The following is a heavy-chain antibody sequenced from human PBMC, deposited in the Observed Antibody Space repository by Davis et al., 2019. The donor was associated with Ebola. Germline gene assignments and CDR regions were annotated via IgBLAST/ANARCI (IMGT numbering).Heavy chain of an antibody. CDR1: GYTFITYG. J-gene: IGHJ4*02. Sequence: AASVKVSCKASGYTFITYGINWLRQAPGQGLEWMGWISAYNGNTNYAQKLQGRVTMTTDTSTSTAYMELRSLRSDDTAVYYCARGITMVQGVTPFDYWGQGTLVTVSS. CDR3: ARGITMVQGVTPFDY. V-gene: IGHV1-18*01. CDR2: ISAYNGNT. D-gene: IGHD3-10*01.